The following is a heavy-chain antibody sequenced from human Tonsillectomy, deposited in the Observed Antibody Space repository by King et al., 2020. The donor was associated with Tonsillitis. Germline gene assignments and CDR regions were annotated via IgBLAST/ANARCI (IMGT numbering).Heavy chain of an antibody. J-gene: IGHJ4*02. CDR2: IKSKTDGGTT. CDR3: TTGLWFGELLTDY. D-gene: IGHD3-10*01. CDR1: GFTFSNAW. Sequence: EVQLVESGGGLVKPGGSLRLSCAASGFTFSNAWMNWVRQAPGKGLEWVGRIKSKTDGGTTDYAAPVKGRFTISRDDSKNTLYLQMNSLKTEDTAVYYCTTGLWFGELLTDYWGQGTLVTVSS. V-gene: IGHV3-15*07.